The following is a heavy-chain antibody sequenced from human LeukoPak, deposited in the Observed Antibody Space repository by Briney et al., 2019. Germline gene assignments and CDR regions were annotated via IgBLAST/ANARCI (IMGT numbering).Heavy chain of an antibody. CDR3: ARRAYGWYFDL. Sequence: SETLSLTCTVSGGSISYYWSWIRQPPAKGLEWLGYIHYSGSSNYNPSLKSRVTISIDTSKNHLSLKLSSVTAADTAVYYCARRAYGWYFDLWGRGTLVTVSS. CDR2: IHYSGSS. V-gene: IGHV4-59*08. D-gene: IGHD5-12*01. J-gene: IGHJ2*01. CDR1: GGSISYY.